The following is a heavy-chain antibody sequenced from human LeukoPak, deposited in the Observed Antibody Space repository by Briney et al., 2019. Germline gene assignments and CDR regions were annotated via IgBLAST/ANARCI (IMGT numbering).Heavy chain of an antibody. D-gene: IGHD1-14*01. CDR2: IYYSGGT. V-gene: IGHV4-59*12. CDR3: ARGKPTAELDY. Sequence: SSETLSLTCTVSGGSISSYYWSWIRQPPGKGLEWIGYIYYSGGTNYNPSLKSRVTISVDKSKNQFSLNLTSMTAADTAVYYCARGKPTAELDYWGQGALVSVSS. J-gene: IGHJ4*02. CDR1: GGSISSYY.